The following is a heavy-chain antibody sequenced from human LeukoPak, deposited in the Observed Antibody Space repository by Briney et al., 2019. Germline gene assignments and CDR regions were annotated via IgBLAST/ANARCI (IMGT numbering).Heavy chain of an antibody. V-gene: IGHV1-18*01. J-gene: IGHJ4*02. D-gene: IGHD2-2*01. CDR3: ARDHCSSTSCPLWRTDY. CDR2: ISAYNGNT. Sequence: ASVKVSCKASGYTFTSYGISWVRQAPGQGLEWMGWISAYNGNTNYAQKLQGRVTMTTDTSTSTAYMELRSLRSDDTAVYYCARDHCSSTSCPLWRTDYWGQGTLVTVSS. CDR1: GYTFTSYG.